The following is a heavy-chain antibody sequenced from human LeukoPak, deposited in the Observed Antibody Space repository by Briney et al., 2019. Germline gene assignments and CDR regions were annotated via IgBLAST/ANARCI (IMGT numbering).Heavy chain of an antibody. J-gene: IGHJ3*02. CDR1: GGSISSSSYY. Sequence: PSETLSLTCTVSGGSISSSSYYWGWIRQPPGKGLEWIGSIYYSGSTYYNPSLKSRVTISVDTSKNQFSLKLSSVTAADTAVYYCARHGRGWQLDTYEVAFDIWGQGTMVTVSS. V-gene: IGHV4-39*01. D-gene: IGHD6-13*01. CDR3: ARHGRGWQLDTYEVAFDI. CDR2: IYYSGST.